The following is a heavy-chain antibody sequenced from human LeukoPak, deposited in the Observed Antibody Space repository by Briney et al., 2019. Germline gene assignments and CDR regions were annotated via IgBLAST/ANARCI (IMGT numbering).Heavy chain of an antibody. V-gene: IGHV3-23*01. CDR1: GFTFSIYA. J-gene: IGHJ3*01. CDR2: IRSSVDST. Sequence: GGSLRLSCAASGFTFSIYAMSWVRQAPGKGLEWVSVIRSSVDSTYYADSVKGRFTISRDNSKNMLYLLMNSLRAEDTAVYYCAKEIDSAIFGELDVFDVWGQGTLVTVSS. D-gene: IGHD3-3*01. CDR3: AKEIDSAIFGELDVFDV.